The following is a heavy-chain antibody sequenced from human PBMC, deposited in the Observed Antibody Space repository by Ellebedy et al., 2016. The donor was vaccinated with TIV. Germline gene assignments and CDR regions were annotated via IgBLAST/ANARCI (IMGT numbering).Heavy chain of an antibody. CDR3: AREYYFGGPAMDV. CDR2: INHSGST. J-gene: IGHJ6*02. Sequence: SETLSLXXAVYGGSFSGYYWSWIRQPPGKGLEWIGEINHSGSTNYNPSLKSRVTISVDTSKNQFSLKLSSVTAADTAVYYCAREYYFGGPAMDVWGQGTTVTVSS. D-gene: IGHD3-10*02. V-gene: IGHV4-34*01. CDR1: GGSFSGYY.